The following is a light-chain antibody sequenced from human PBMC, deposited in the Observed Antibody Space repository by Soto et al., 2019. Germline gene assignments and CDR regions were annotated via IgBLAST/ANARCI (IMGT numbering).Light chain of an antibody. CDR3: QHFRSSAIS. Sequence: AIQLTQSPSSLSASVGDRVSITCRASQGIGSALAWYQLKPGAAPALLIYDASTLESGVPSRFSGSRSGADFTLTISSLQPEDFATYYCQHFRSSAISLGGGTKVDIK. CDR2: DAS. V-gene: IGKV1-13*02. J-gene: IGKJ4*01. CDR1: QGIGSA.